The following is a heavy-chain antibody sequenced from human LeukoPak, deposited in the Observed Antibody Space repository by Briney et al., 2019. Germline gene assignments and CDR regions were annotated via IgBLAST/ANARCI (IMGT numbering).Heavy chain of an antibody. V-gene: IGHV3-7*01. CDR1: GFTFSSYW. J-gene: IGHJ5*02. D-gene: IGHD6-13*01. CDR3: ARRIANNWFDP. Sequence: GGSLRLSCAASGFTFSSYWMSWVRQAPGKGLEWVDNIKQDGSGKYYVDSVKGRFTISRDNAKNSLYLQMNSLRAEDTAVYYCARRIANNWFDPWGQGTLVTVSS. CDR2: IKQDGSGK.